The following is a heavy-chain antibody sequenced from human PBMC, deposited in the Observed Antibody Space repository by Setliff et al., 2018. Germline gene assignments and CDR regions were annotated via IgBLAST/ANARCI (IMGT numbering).Heavy chain of an antibody. CDR1: GGTLSNYG. CDR2: TIPMLDLP. Sequence: VKVSCKASGGTLSNYGLSWVRQAPGQGLEWMGGTIPMLDLPNKAEKFQDRITITADKSTNTAYMELSSLRSEDTAVYYCAVFNVTPTRKKYYSYLDVWGKGTTVTVSS. J-gene: IGHJ6*03. V-gene: IGHV1-69*10. CDR3: AVFNVTPTRKKYYSYLDV. D-gene: IGHD2-2*01.